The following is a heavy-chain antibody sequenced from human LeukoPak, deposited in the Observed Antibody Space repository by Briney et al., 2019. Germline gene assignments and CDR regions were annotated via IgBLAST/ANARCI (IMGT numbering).Heavy chain of an antibody. V-gene: IGHV3-53*01. CDR1: GFTVSSNY. CDR2: INDGGST. CDR3: AKSGQAYHLNQLDY. Sequence: SGGSLRLSCAASGFTVSSNYMSWVRQAPGMGLKWVSSINDGGSTYYADSVKGRFTISRDNSKNTLYLQMNSLRVEDTAVYYCAKSGQAYHLNQLDYWGQGTLVTVSS. J-gene: IGHJ4*02. D-gene: IGHD3-16*01.